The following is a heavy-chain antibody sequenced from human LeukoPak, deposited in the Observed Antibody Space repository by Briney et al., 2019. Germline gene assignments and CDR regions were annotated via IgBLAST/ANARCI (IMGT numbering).Heavy chain of an antibody. J-gene: IGHJ4*02. CDR1: GVSISGYY. D-gene: IGHD3-3*01. CDR2: IYTSGST. V-gene: IGHV4-4*07. CDR3: ARATYYDFWSGYLGYFDY. Sequence: SETLSLTCTVSGVSISGYYWSWIRQPAGKGLEWIGRIYTSGSTNYNPSLKSRVTISVDTSKNQFSLKLSSVTAADTAVYYCARATYYDFWSGYLGYFDYWGQGTLVTVSS.